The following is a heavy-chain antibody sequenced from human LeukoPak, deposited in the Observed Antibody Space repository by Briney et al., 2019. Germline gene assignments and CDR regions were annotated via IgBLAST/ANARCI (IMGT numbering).Heavy chain of an antibody. Sequence: GGSLRLSCAASGFTFSSYSMNWVRQAPGKGLEWVSSISRSSSHIYYADSVKGRFTISRDNSKNTLYLQMNSLRAEDTAIYYCARDSRPFCSSTTCSRGMDVWGQGTTVTVSS. CDR3: ARDSRPFCSSTTCSRGMDV. D-gene: IGHD2-2*01. CDR1: GFTFSSYS. V-gene: IGHV3-21*04. J-gene: IGHJ6*02. CDR2: ISRSSSHI.